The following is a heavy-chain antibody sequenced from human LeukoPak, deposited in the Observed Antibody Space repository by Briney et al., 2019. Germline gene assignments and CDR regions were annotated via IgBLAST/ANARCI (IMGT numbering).Heavy chain of an antibody. Sequence: ASVKVSCKASGYTFTSYGISWVRQAPGQGVEGTGWISAYNGNTNYAQKLQGRATITTDTSTNTAYMELRSLRTDDTAVYYCATAALIYSSSDNTWFDPWGQGTLVTVSS. CDR1: GYTFTSYG. D-gene: IGHD6-13*01. V-gene: IGHV1-18*01. CDR3: ATAALIYSSSDNTWFDP. J-gene: IGHJ5*02. CDR2: ISAYNGNT.